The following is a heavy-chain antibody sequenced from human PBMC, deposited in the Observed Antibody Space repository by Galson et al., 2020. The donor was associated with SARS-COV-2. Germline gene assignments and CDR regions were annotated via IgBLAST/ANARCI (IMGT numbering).Heavy chain of an antibody. D-gene: IGHD3-9*01. CDR3: ARGGELRYFDWLFSYYGMDV. V-gene: IGHV4-31*03. Sequence: ASETLSLTCTVSGGSISSGGYYWSWIRQHPGKGLEWIGYIHYSGSTYYNPSLKSRVTISVDTSKNQFSLKLSSVTAADTAVYYCARGGELRYFDWLFSYYGMDVWGQGTTVTVSS. CDR2: IHYSGST. J-gene: IGHJ6*02. CDR1: GGSISSGGYY.